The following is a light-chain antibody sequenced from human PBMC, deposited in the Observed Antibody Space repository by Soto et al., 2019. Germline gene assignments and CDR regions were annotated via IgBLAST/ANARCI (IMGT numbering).Light chain of an antibody. J-gene: IGLJ3*02. CDR1: TSNIGNNY. V-gene: IGLV1-47*01. CDR3: AAWDDSLSVWV. Sequence: QLVLTQPPSASGTPGQTVTISCSGSTSNIGNNYVYWYQQFPGTAPNLLIYRSDQRPSGVPDRISGSKSGTSASLAVSGLRSDDEADYYCAAWDDSLSVWVFGGGTKLTVL. CDR2: RSD.